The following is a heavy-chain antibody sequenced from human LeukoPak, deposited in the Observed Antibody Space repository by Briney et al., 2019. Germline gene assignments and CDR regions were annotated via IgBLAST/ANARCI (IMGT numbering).Heavy chain of an antibody. V-gene: IGHV3-11*01. J-gene: IGHJ4*02. CDR3: ARTVVVVAADDDY. Sequence: GGSLRLSCAASGFTFSDYYMSWIRQAPGKGLEWVSYISSSGSTIYYADSVKGRFTISRDNAKNSLYLQMNSLRAEDTAVYYCARTVVVVAADDDYWGQGTLVTVPS. D-gene: IGHD2-15*01. CDR2: ISSSGSTI. CDR1: GFTFSDYY.